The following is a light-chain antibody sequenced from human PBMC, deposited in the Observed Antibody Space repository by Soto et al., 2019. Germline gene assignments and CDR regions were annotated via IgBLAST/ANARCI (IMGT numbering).Light chain of an antibody. V-gene: IGKV1-39*01. Sequence: DIQMTQSPSSLCGAVGGRGTISCRASRGISRNLNWYRQKPGTAPQLLISTTSSLQSGVPSRFSGTGSGTDFTLTISSLQPEDFATYFCQQTYDTPHTFGQGTKVDIK. CDR3: QQTYDTPHT. J-gene: IGKJ1*01. CDR1: RGISRN. CDR2: TTS.